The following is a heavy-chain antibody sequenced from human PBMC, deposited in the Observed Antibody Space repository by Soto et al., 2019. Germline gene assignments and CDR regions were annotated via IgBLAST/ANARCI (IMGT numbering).Heavy chain of an antibody. J-gene: IGHJ4*02. CDR2: IKQDGGEK. CDR3: AGGPFEGADYDY. CDR1: GFTFSSYW. Sequence: PGGSLRLSCTTSGFTFSSYWMSWVRQAPGKGLEWVANIKQDGGEKYYVDSGKGRFTISRDNAKNSLFLQMDSVKDEDTDVYYCAGGPFEGADYDYWGQGTLVTVSS. V-gene: IGHV3-7*01. D-gene: IGHD5-12*01.